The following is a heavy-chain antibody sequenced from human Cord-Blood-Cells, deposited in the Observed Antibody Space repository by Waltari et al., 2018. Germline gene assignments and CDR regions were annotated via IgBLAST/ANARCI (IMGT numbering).Heavy chain of an antibody. CDR2: INHSGGT. CDR1: GGSFSGYY. CDR3: ARHRKRVRGVIDY. J-gene: IGHJ4*02. D-gene: IGHD3-10*01. Sequence: QVQLQQWGAGLLKPSETLSLTCAVYGGSFSGYYWSWIRQPPGKGLEWIGEINHSGGTNYNPSLKRRVTISVDTSKNQFSLKLSSVIAADTAVYYCARHRKRVRGVIDYWGQGTLVTVSS. V-gene: IGHV4-34*01.